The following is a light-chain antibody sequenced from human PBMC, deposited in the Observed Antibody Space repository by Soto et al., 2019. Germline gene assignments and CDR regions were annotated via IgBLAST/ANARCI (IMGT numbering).Light chain of an antibody. CDR3: QQYGSSGT. CDR2: ATS. J-gene: IGKJ1*01. CDR1: QSVDSTY. Sequence: EVVLTQSPATLSLSPGERATLSCRASQSVDSTYLAWYQQKPDQSPRLLIYATSTRAAGIPDRFSGSGSGTDFTLTISRLEPEDFAVYYCQQYGSSGTFGQGTKVDIK. V-gene: IGKV3-20*01.